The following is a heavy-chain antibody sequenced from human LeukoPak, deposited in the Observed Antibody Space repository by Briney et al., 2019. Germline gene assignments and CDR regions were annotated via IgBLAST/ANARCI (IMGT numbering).Heavy chain of an antibody. Sequence: PSETLSLTCTVSGGSISSYYWSWIRQPPGKGLEWIAYIYYSGSTNYNPSLKSRVTISVDTSKNQFSLKLSSVTAADTAVYYCARDPFGLNYYDSSGYFDYWGQGTLVTVSS. CDR2: IYYSGST. CDR3: ARDPFGLNYYDSSGYFDY. V-gene: IGHV4-59*01. J-gene: IGHJ4*02. CDR1: GGSISSYY. D-gene: IGHD3-22*01.